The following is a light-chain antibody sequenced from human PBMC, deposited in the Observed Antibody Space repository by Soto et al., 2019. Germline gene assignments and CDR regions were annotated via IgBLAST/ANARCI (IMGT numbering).Light chain of an antibody. J-gene: IGLJ1*01. CDR1: SNDVGNYDL. CDR2: GVT. V-gene: IGLV2-23*02. CDR3: CSYAGVAGSYV. Sequence: QSALTQPDSVSASPGQSITISCTGTSNDVGNYDLVSWYQQHPGKAPQLMIYGVTTRPSGVTDRFSGSKSDNTASLTISGLQAEDEADYYCCSYAGVAGSYVFGTGTKLTVL.